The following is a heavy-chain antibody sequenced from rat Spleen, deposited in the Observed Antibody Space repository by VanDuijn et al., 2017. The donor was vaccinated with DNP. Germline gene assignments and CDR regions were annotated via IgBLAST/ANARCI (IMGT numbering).Heavy chain of an antibody. D-gene: IGHD1-11*01. Sequence: EVQLVESGGGLVQPGRSLKLSCAASGFTFSDYNMAWVRQSPKKGLEWVATIIYDGSHTFYRDSVQGRFTISRDNAKTTLYLQMDSLRSDDTATYYCVTRGMYGGYDHWGQGV. CDR2: IIYDGSHT. CDR1: GFTFSDYN. CDR3: VTRGMYGGYDH. V-gene: IGHV5-7*01. J-gene: IGHJ2*01.